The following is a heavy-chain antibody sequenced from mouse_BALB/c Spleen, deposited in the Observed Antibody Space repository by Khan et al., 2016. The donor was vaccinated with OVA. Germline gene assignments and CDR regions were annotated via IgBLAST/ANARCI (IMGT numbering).Heavy chain of an antibody. J-gene: IGHJ1*01. CDR1: GYTFTNYW. CDR3: ARWATWYFDV. D-gene: IGHD3-1*01. Sequence: QVQLKQSGAELVRPGTSVKISCKASGYTFTNYWLGWVKQRPGHGLEWIGDIYPGGGFTNYNEKFNDKATLTADTSSTTAYMQLRSLTSEDSDVYFCARWATWYFDVWGAGTTVTVSS. V-gene: IGHV1-63*02. CDR2: IYPGGGFT.